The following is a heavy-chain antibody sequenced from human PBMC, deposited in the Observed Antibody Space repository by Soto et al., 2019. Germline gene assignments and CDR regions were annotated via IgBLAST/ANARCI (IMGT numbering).Heavy chain of an antibody. V-gene: IGHV3-15*01. D-gene: IGHD2-8*01. J-gene: IGHJ4*02. CDR1: GFTFSNAW. Sequence: EVQLVESGGGLVKPGGSLRLSCAGSGFTFSNAWMSWVRRAPGKGLEWVGRIKSDAYGGAIDYAAPVEGRFTISRDDSKNTLFLQMNNLRAAESAGYSCTTTKGRLEPHTNDFWGQGTPVIVSS. CDR2: IKSDAYGGAI. CDR3: TTTKGRLEPHTNDF.